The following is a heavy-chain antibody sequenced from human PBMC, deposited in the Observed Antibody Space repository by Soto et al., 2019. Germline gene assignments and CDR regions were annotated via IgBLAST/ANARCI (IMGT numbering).Heavy chain of an antibody. CDR3: ARSLGGYAIDH. Sequence: QMQLQESGPGLVKPSETLSLICTVSSGSITSEQRWSWVRQPPGKGLEWIGEIHHSGSTNENPSLRSRVTMSVDKYKNQFSLKLNTVTAADTAVYFCARSLGGYAIDHWGQGTLVIVSS. J-gene: IGHJ4*02. D-gene: IGHD6-19*01. V-gene: IGHV4-4*02. CDR2: IHHSGST. CDR1: SGSITSEQR.